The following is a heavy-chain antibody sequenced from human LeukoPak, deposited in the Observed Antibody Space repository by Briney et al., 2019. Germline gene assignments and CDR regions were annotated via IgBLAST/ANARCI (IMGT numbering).Heavy chain of an antibody. CDR2: INHSGST. V-gene: IGHV4-34*01. Sequence: SETLSLTCAVYGGSFSGYYWSWIRQPPGKGLEWIGEINHSGSTNYNPSLKSRVTISVDTSKNQFSLKLSSVTAADTAVYYCARADGMYGGITMVRGVIIRDNYYYGMDVWGQGTTVTVSS. CDR1: GGSFSGYY. J-gene: IGHJ6*02. CDR3: ARADGMYGGITMVRGVIIRDNYYYGMDV. D-gene: IGHD3-10*01.